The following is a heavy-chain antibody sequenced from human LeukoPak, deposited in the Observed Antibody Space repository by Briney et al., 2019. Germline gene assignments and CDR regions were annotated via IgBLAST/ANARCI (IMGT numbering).Heavy chain of an antibody. CDR2: INPNSGGT. CDR1: GYTFTGYY. J-gene: IGHJ4*02. Sequence: ASVKVSCKASGYTFTGYYMHWVRQAPGQGLEWMGWINPNSGGTNYAQKFQGRVTMTRDTPISTAYMELSRLRSDDTAVYYCARDPRRYCSSTSCYSVGDYWGQGTLVTVSS. CDR3: ARDPRRYCSSTSCYSVGDY. V-gene: IGHV1-2*02. D-gene: IGHD2-2*02.